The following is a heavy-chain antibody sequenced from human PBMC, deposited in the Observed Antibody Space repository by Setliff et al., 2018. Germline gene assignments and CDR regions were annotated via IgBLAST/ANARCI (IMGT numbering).Heavy chain of an antibody. V-gene: IGHV1-18*01. Sequence: ASVKVSCKASGYTFTSYGISWVRQAPGQGLEWMGWINNYNFNTQYAQKFLDRVTVTTDTSATTAYMELKNLRSDDTAVYYCARINFYVSSGYYYAPDFWGQGTLVTVSS. D-gene: IGHD3-22*01. J-gene: IGHJ4*02. CDR2: INNYNFNT. CDR3: ARINFYVSSGYYYAPDF. CDR1: GYTFTSYG.